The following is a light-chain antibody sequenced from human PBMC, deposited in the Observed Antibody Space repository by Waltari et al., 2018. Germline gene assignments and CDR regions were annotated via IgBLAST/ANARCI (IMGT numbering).Light chain of an antibody. J-gene: IGLJ2*01. CDR3: SSYVGSQTVV. Sequence: QSALTQPRSVSGSPGQSVTISCTGTSGDVGGYNYVSWYQQPPGKAPKLMIYGVSERPSGVPGRFSGSKSGNTASLTISGLQADDEADYYCSSYVGSQTVVFGGGTKLTVL. V-gene: IGLV2-11*01. CDR1: SGDVGGYNY. CDR2: GVS.